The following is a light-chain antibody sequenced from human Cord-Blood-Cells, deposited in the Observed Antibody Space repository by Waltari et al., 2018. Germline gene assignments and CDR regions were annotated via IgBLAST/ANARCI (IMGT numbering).Light chain of an antibody. J-gene: IGKJ4*01. CDR2: KVS. CDR3: MQGTHWLT. V-gene: IGKV2-30*01. Sequence: DVVMTQSPLSLPVTIGQPASISCRSSKSLVYSDGNTYLNWFQQRPGQSQRRLIYKVSNRDSVVPDRFSGSGSGTDFTLKISRVEAEDVGVYYCMQGTHWLTFGGGTKVEIK. CDR1: KSLVYSDGNTY.